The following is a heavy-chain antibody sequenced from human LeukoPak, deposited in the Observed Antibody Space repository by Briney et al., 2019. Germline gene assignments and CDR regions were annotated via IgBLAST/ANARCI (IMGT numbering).Heavy chain of an antibody. CDR3: ASDRFYGDYYFDY. D-gene: IGHD4-17*01. CDR2: ISSSSSYI. J-gene: IGHJ4*02. CDR1: GFTFSSYS. V-gene: IGHV3-21*01. Sequence: GGSLRLSCAASGFTFSSYSMNWVRQAPGKGLEWVSSISSSSSYIYYADSVKGRFTISRYNANNSLYLQMNSLRAEDTAVYYCASDRFYGDYYFDYWGQGTLVTVSS.